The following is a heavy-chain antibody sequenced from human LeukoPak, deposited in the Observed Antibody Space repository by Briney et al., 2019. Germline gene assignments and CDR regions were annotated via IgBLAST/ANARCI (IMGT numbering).Heavy chain of an antibody. CDR3: ARDHYDYVWGSYRRYYFDY. CDR2: ISFDGSNK. Sequence: GGSLRLSCAASGYSFSNNDMHWVRQAPGKGLEWVAVISFDGSNKYYADSVKGRFTISRDNSKNTLFLQMNSLRAEDTAVYYCARDHYDYVWGSYRRYYFDYWGQGTLVTVSS. V-gene: IGHV3-30-3*01. CDR1: GYSFSNND. D-gene: IGHD3-16*02. J-gene: IGHJ4*02.